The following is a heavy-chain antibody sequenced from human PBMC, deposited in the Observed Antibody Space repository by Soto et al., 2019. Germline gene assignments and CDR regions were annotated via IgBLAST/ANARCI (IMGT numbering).Heavy chain of an antibody. CDR3: ARGPNYDFWSGYVDHYYYYGMDV. D-gene: IGHD3-3*01. CDR2: IKQDGSEK. Sequence: GGSLRLSCAASGFTFSSYWMSWVRQAPGKGLEWVANIKQDGSEKYYVDSVKGRFTISRDNAKNSLYLQMNSLRAEDTAVYYCARGPNYDFWSGYVDHYYYYGMDVWGQETTFTVSS. CDR1: GFTFSSYW. J-gene: IGHJ6*02. V-gene: IGHV3-7*03.